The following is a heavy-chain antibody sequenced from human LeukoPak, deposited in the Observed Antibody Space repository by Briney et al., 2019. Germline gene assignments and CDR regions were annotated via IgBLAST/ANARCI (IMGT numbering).Heavy chain of an antibody. CDR3: ARVAEIQLWLRSAFDY. CDR1: GFTFSTYS. J-gene: IGHJ4*02. CDR2: ISNGSSTI. D-gene: IGHD5-18*01. Sequence: PGGSLLLSCAASGFTFSTYSMNWVRQAPGKGLEWVSFISNGSSTIYYADSVKGRFTISRDNAKNSLYLQMNSLRDEDTAVYYCARVAEIQLWLRSAFDYWGQGTLVTVSS. V-gene: IGHV3-48*02.